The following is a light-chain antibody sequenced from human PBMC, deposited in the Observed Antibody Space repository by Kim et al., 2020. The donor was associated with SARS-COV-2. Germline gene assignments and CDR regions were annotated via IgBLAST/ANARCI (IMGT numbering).Light chain of an antibody. CDR3: NSRDSSGNHLV. CDR1: SRRSYY. CDR2: GKN. V-gene: IGLV3-19*01. Sequence: AVGQTVRITCQGDSRRSYYASWYQQKPGQAPVLVIYGKNNRPSGIPDRFSGSSSGNTASLTITGAQAEDEADYYCNSRDSSGNHLVFGGGTKLTVL. J-gene: IGLJ2*01.